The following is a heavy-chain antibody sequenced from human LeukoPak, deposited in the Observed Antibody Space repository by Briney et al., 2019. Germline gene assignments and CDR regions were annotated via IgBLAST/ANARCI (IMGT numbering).Heavy chain of an antibody. CDR1: GGSIRSYC. V-gene: IGHV4-4*07. Sequence: PSETLSLTCTVSGGSIRSYCWRWIRQPAGKGLEWIGRIYTSGSTNYNPSLKSRVTMSVDTSKNQFSLKLSSVTAADTAVYYCARDCSGGSCDRPLDYWGQGTLVTVSS. CDR3: ARDCSGGSCDRPLDY. D-gene: IGHD2-15*01. CDR2: IYTSGST. J-gene: IGHJ4*02.